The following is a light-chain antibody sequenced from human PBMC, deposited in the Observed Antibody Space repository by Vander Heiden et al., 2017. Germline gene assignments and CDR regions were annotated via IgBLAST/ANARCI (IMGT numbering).Light chain of an antibody. Sequence: DTQMTQSPSSLSASVGDRVTITCRASQSISTYLNWYQQKPGKAPRLLIYDASKLESGVPSRFSGSGPGTDFSLTISNLQPEDFATYYCQQTYSTFGQGTKLEIK. V-gene: IGKV1-39*01. J-gene: IGKJ2*01. CDR1: QSISTY. CDR2: DAS. CDR3: QQTYST.